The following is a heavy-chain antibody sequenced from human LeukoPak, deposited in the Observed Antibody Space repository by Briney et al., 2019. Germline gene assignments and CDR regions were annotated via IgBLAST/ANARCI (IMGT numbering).Heavy chain of an antibody. V-gene: IGHV3-21*01. Sequence: GGSLRLSCAASGFIFSSYSINWVRQAPGKGLEWVSSIGSSSGYIYYADSVKGRFTISRDNAKNSLYLQMNSLRVEDTAVYYCAREIISSACLDYWGQGTLVTVSS. D-gene: IGHD6-19*01. J-gene: IGHJ4*02. CDR2: IGSSSGYI. CDR3: AREIISSACLDY. CDR1: GFIFSSYS.